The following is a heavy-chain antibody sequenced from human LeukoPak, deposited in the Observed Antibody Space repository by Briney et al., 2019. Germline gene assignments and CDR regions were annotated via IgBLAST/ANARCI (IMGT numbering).Heavy chain of an antibody. J-gene: IGHJ4*02. V-gene: IGHV3-30*18. CDR3: AKDVGVGGLAW. Sequence: PGRSLRLSCAASGFTFSSYGMHWVRQAPGKGLEWVAVIWYGGSNKYYADSVKGRFTISRDNSKNTLYLQMNSLRAEDTAVYYCAKDVGVGGLAWWGQGTLVTVSS. CDR2: IWYGGSNK. D-gene: IGHD1-26*01. CDR1: GFTFSSYG.